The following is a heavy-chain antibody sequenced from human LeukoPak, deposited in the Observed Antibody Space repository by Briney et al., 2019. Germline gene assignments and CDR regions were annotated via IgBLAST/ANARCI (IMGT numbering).Heavy chain of an antibody. CDR1: GGTFSSYA. J-gene: IGHJ6*02. CDR3: ARALRKYYYYYYGMDV. D-gene: IGHD4-17*01. Sequence: SVKVSCKASGGTFSSYAISWVRQAPGQGLEWMGGIIPIFGTANYAQKFQGRVTITADESTSTAYMELSSLRSEDTAVYYCARALRKYYYYYYGMDVWGQGTTVTVSS. V-gene: IGHV1-69*13. CDR2: IIPIFGTA.